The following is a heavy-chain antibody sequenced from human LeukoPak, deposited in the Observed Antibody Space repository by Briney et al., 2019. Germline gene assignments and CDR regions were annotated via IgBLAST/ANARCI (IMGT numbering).Heavy chain of an antibody. Sequence: GGSLRLSCAASGFTFSSYWMHWVRQAAGRGLVWVSRINNDGRSTTHADSVKGRFTISRDNAKNTLYLQMNSLRAEDTAVYYCVSGAYYSDKGGYLRHWGQGTLVTVSS. CDR3: VSGAYYSDKGGYLRH. CDR1: GFTFSSYW. V-gene: IGHV3-74*01. J-gene: IGHJ4*02. CDR2: INNDGRST. D-gene: IGHD3-22*01.